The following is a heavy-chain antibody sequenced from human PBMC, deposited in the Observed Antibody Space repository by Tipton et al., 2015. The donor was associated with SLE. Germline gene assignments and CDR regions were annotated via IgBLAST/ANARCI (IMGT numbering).Heavy chain of an antibody. D-gene: IGHD2-15*01. J-gene: IGHJ4*02. Sequence: RSLRLSCAASGFTFDDYAMHWVRQAPGKGLEWVSGISWNSGSIGYAGSVKGRFTISRDNAKNSLYLQMNSLRAEDTALYYCAKDMGIVVVVAAFDYWGQGTLVTVSS. CDR2: ISWNSGSI. V-gene: IGHV3-9*01. CDR1: GFTFDDYA. CDR3: AKDMGIVVVVAAFDY.